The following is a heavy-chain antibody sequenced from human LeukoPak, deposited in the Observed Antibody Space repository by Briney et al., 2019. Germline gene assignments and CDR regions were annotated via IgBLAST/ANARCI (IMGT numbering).Heavy chain of an antibody. Sequence: PGGSLRLSCAASGFTFSTYWMSWVRQAPGKGLEWVANIKEDGSVKFYVDSVKGRFTISRDNAKNSLYLQMNSLRAEDTAVYYCASYIAVAGTGLDYWGQGTLVTVSS. J-gene: IGHJ4*02. CDR1: GFTFSTYW. CDR3: ASYIAVAGTGLDY. V-gene: IGHV3-7*03. CDR2: IKEDGSVK. D-gene: IGHD6-19*01.